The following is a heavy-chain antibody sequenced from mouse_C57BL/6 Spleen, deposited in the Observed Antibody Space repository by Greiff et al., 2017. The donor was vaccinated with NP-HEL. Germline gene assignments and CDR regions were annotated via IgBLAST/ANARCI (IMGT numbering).Heavy chain of an antibody. V-gene: IGHV5-17*01. J-gene: IGHJ2*01. CDR3: ARPLLVTVVAFDY. Sequence: DVMLVESGGGLVKPGGSLKLSCAASGFTFSDYGMHWVRQAPEKGLEWVAYISSGSSTIYYADTVKGRFTISRDNAKNTLFLQMTSLRSEDTAMYYCARPLLVTVVAFDYWGQGTTLTVSS. D-gene: IGHD1-1*01. CDR2: ISSGSSTI. CDR1: GFTFSDYG.